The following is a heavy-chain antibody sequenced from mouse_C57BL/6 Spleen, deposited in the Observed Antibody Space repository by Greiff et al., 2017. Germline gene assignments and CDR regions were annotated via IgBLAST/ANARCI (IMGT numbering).Heavy chain of an antibody. V-gene: IGHV1-80*01. Sequence: VQRVESGAELVKPGASVKISCKASGYAFSSYWMNWVKQRPGKGLEWIGQIYPGDGDTNYNGKFKGKATLTADKSSSTAYMQLSSLTSEDSAVYFCASGGGSSLMDYWGQGTSVTVSS. CDR2: IYPGDGDT. D-gene: IGHD1-1*01. CDR3: ASGGGSSLMDY. J-gene: IGHJ4*01. CDR1: GYAFSSYW.